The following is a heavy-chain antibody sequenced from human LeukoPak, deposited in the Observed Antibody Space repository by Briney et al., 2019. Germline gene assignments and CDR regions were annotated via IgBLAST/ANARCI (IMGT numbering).Heavy chain of an antibody. CDR1: GYTFTSYD. CDR3: AGGFTAAAGTNFDY. D-gene: IGHD6-13*01. J-gene: IGHJ4*02. Sequence: ASVKVSCKASGYTFTSYDINWVRQATGQGLEWMGWMNPNSGNTGYAQKFQGRVTITRNTSISTAYMELSSLRSEDTAVYYCAGGFTAAAGTNFDYWGQGTLVTVSS. CDR2: MNPNSGNT. V-gene: IGHV1-8*03.